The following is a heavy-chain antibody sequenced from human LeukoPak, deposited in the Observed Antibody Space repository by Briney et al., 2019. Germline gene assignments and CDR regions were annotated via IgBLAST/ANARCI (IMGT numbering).Heavy chain of an antibody. D-gene: IGHD5-24*01. CDR3: ARHFHRDGYTSNVFDI. CDR1: GGSISSGDFY. CDR2: IYYSGST. J-gene: IGHJ3*02. V-gene: IGHV4-30-4*08. Sequence: PSETLSLTCTVSGGSISSGDFYWSWIRQPPGKGLEWIGYIYYSGSTYYNPSLKSRVTISVDTSKNQFSLKLSSVTAADTAVYYCARHFHRDGYTSNVFDIWGQGTMVTVSS.